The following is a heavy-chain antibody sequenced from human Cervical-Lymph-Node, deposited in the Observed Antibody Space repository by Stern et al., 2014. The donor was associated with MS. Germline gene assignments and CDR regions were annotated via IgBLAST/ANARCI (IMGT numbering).Heavy chain of an antibody. V-gene: IGHV4-59*01. J-gene: IGHJ4*02. CDR3: ARGSTVVTPFDY. CDR2: IYYSGST. D-gene: IGHD4-23*01. Sequence: VQLVESGPGLVKPSETLSLTCTVSGGSISSYYWSWIRQPQGKGLEWIGYIYYSGSTNYNPSLKSRVTISVDTSKNQFSLKLSSVTAADTAVYYCARGSTVVTPFDYWGQGTLVTVSS. CDR1: GGSISSYY.